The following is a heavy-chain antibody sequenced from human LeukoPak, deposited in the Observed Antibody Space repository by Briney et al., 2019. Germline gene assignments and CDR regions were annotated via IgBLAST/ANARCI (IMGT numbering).Heavy chain of an antibody. J-gene: IGHJ6*03. CDR2: ISSSGSTI. CDR1: GFTFSDYY. Sequence: GGSLRLSCAASGFTFSDYYMGWIRQAPGKGLEWVSYISSSGSTIYYADSVKGRFTISRDNAKNSLYLQMNSLRAEDTAVYYCARESAGYYYYMDVWGKGTTVTVSS. V-gene: IGHV3-11*04. CDR3: ARESAGYYYYMDV.